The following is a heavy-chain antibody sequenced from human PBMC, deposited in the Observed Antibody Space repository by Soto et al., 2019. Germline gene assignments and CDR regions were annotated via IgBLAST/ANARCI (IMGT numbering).Heavy chain of an antibody. CDR2: ISGSGGST. V-gene: IGHV3-23*01. CDR1: GFTFSSYA. Sequence: GGSLRLSCAASGFTFSSYAMSWVRQAPGKGLEWVSAISGSGGSTYYADSVKGRFTISRDNSKNTLYLQMNSLRAEDTAVYYCAKDLDPYSSSWPSYYYYGMDVGGQGTTVTVSS. J-gene: IGHJ6*02. CDR3: AKDLDPYSSSWPSYYYYGMDV. D-gene: IGHD6-13*01.